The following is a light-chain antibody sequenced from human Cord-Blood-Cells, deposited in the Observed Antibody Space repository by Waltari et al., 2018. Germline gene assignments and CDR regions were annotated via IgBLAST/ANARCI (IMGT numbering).Light chain of an antibody. V-gene: IGLV2-14*01. Sequence: QSALTQPASVSGSPGQSITISCTGTSSDVGGHNYVSWYQQHPGKAPKLMIYEVSNRPSGVSNRFSGSKSGNTASLTISGLQAEDEADYYCSSYYVFGTGTKVTVL. CDR1: SSDVGGHNY. CDR3: SSYYV. J-gene: IGLJ1*01. CDR2: EVS.